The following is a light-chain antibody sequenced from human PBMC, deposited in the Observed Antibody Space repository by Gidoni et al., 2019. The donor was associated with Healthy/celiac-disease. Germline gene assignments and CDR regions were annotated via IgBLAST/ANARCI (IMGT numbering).Light chain of an antibody. CDR1: QSVNSN. J-gene: IGKJ1*01. Sequence: EIVMTQSPATLSVSPGERATLSCRASQSVNSNLAWYQQKPGQAPRLLIYGASTRATGIPARFSGSGSGTEFTLTISGLQSEDFAVYYCQQYNNSWTFGQGTKVEIK. CDR2: GAS. V-gene: IGKV3-15*01. CDR3: QQYNNSWT.